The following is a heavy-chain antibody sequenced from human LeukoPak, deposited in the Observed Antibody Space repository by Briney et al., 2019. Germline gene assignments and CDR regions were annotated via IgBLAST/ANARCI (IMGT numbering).Heavy chain of an antibody. J-gene: IGHJ6*04. CDR1: GFTSSDYT. CDR3: ARSRLVGVVINPRMDV. V-gene: IGHV3-23*01. Sequence: PGGSLRLSCAASGFTSSDYTMNWVRQSPGKGLEWVSGISVSDDSTYYADSVKGRFTISRDKSNNMLHLQMNSLRSEDTAVYYCARSRLVGVVINPRMDVWGKGTTVTVSS. D-gene: IGHD3-3*01. CDR2: ISVSDDST.